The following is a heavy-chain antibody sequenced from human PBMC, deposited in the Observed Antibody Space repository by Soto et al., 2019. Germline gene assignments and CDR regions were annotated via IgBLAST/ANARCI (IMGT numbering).Heavy chain of an antibody. CDR2: ISSDGSDK. CDR1: GFSFSDCG. CDR3: VKGSEVARQELDY. V-gene: IGHV3-30*18. D-gene: IGHD2-15*01. J-gene: IGHJ4*02. Sequence: QVQLVESGGGVVQPGRSLRLSCAASGFSFSDCGMHWVRQAPGKGLEWVAAISSDGSDKYYSESVKGRFTISRDNSRNTLFLQMNSRRVGDTAVYYCVKGSEVARQELDYWGQGTLVTVSS.